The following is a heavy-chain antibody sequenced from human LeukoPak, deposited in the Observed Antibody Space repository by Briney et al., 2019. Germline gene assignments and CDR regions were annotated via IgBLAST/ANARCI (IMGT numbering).Heavy chain of an antibody. CDR3: ARSHYDNWFDP. J-gene: IGHJ5*02. Sequence: SETLSLTCSVSGGSINNFYWTWIRQPAGKGLEWIGRIYANGDTNYNPSLKSRVTISVDTSKNQFSLKLSSVTAADTAVYYCARSHYDNWFDPWGQGTLVTVSS. CDR2: IYANGDT. V-gene: IGHV4-4*07. D-gene: IGHD5-12*01. CDR1: GGSINNFY.